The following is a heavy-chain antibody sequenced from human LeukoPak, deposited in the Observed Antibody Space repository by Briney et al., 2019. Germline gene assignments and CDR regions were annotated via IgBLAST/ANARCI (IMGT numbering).Heavy chain of an antibody. CDR2: ISWNSGSI. CDR1: GFTFDDYA. D-gene: IGHD3-10*01. CDR3: EKEYYYGSGSYLGAAFDI. Sequence: GGSLRLSCAASGFTFDDYAMHWVRQAPGKGLEWVSGISWNSGSIGYADSVKGRFTISRDNAKNSLYLQMNSLRAEDTALYYCEKEYYYGSGSYLGAAFDIWGQGTMVTVSS. V-gene: IGHV3-9*01. J-gene: IGHJ3*02.